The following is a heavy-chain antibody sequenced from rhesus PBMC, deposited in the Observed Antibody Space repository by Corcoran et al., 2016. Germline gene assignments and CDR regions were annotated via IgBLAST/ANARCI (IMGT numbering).Heavy chain of an antibody. CDR1: GGSFSGYY. D-gene: IGHD6-13*01. Sequence: QVQLQESGPGLVKPSETLSLTCAVSGGSFSGYYWGWIRQPPGKGREWIGYISGSRGSSNYNPSLKSRVTIATDTSKNQFSRKLSSVTAADTAVYYCARAGYSSWSDLFDYWGQGVLVTVSS. CDR3: ARAGYSSWSDLFDY. J-gene: IGHJ4*01. CDR2: ISGSRGSS. V-gene: IGHV4-165*01.